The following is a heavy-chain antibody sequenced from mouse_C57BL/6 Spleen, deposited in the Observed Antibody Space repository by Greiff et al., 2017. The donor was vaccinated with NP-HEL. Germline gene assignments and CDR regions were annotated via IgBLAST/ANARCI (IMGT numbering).Heavy chain of an antibody. V-gene: IGHV1-69*01. CDR3: ARRVNYYGSSHWYFDV. CDR1: GYTFTSYW. D-gene: IGHD1-1*01. CDR2: IDPSDSYT. Sequence: QVQLQQPGAELVMPGASVKLSCKASGYTFTSYWMHWVKQRPGQGLEWIGEIDPSDSYTNYNQKFKGKSTLTVDKSSSTAYMQLSSLTSEDSAVYYCARRVNYYGSSHWYFDVWGTGTTVTVSS. J-gene: IGHJ1*03.